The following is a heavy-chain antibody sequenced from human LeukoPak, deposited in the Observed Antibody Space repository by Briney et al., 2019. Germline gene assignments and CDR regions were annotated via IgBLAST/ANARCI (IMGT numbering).Heavy chain of an antibody. D-gene: IGHD4-17*01. CDR1: GFTLNKYG. CDR3: ERDAYTTTSNSLDP. J-gene: IGHJ5*02. V-gene: IGHV3-74*01. CDR2: ISGDGSDI. Sequence: GGSLRLSCEASGFTLNKYGMHWVRQAPGKGLVWVSRISGDGSDIAYADSVKGRFTVSRDDAKNILFLQMTSLRVEDTAIYYCERDAYTTTSNSLDPWGQGTLVTVSS.